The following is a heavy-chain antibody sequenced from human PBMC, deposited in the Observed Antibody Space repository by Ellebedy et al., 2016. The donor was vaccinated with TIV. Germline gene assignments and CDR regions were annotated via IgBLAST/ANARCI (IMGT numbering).Heavy chain of an antibody. J-gene: IGHJ6*04. V-gene: IGHV1-8*01. CDR3: ARGIVEMATTYYYYGKDV. CDR1: GYTFTSYD. Sequence: ASVKVSCKASGYTFTSYDINWVRQATGQGLEWMGWMNPNSGNTGSAQKFQGRVTMTRNTSISTDYMELSSLRSEDTAVYYCARGIVEMATTYYYYGKDVWGKGTTVTVSS. D-gene: IGHD5-24*01. CDR2: MNPNSGNT.